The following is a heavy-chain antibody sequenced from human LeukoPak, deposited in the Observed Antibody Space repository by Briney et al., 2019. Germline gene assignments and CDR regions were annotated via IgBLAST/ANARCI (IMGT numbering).Heavy chain of an antibody. CDR2: IIPVLDMA. J-gene: IGHJ5*02. Sequence: ASVKVSCKASGGTLSNNAFSWVRQAPGQGLEWMGRIIPVLDMANNAQDFHDRATITADESKTTVYMELTILTSEDTAMCYCARESYSGSSGLSAWGQRTLVIVSS. CDR3: ARESYSGSSGLSA. D-gene: IGHD6-6*01. V-gene: IGHV1-69*10. CDR1: GGTLSNNA.